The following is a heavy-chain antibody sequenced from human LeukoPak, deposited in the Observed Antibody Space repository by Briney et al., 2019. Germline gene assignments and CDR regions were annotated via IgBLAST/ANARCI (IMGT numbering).Heavy chain of an antibody. CDR3: SRGGKPARPDY. D-gene: IGHD2-2*01. V-gene: IGHV3-33*01. J-gene: IGHJ4*01. CDR1: GFNFRGNA. CDR2: IWYDGSNE. Sequence: GGFLRLSCAASGFNFRGNAMHWVRQAPGKGLDWVAIIWYDGSNEYYGDSVKGRFSISRDNSKNKLYLQMNSLTVEDTDVSLFSRGGKPARPDYWGQEPWSPSPQ.